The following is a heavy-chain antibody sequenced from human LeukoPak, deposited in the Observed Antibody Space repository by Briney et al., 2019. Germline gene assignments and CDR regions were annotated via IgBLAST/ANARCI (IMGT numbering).Heavy chain of an antibody. J-gene: IGHJ4*02. CDR3: ARNPLYCSSTSCFFFDY. CDR1: GGSISSGGYY. Sequence: PSETLSLTCTVSGGSISSGGYYWSWIRQHPGKGLEWIGYIYYSGSTYYNPSLKSRVTISVDTSKNQFSLKLSSVTAADTAVYYCARNPLYCSSTSCFFFDYWGQGTLVTVSS. CDR2: IYYSGST. D-gene: IGHD2-2*01. V-gene: IGHV4-31*03.